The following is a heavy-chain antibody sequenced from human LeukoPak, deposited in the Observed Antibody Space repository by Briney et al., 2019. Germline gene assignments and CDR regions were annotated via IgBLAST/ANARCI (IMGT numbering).Heavy chain of an antibody. Sequence: GAGVKVSCKASGYSFTGYYLHWVRQPPGQGLEWMGWINPNSGGTNYSQKFQGRVTMTRDTAISTAYMELSSLRSEATVVYYCTGGRNRNDYWGQGTLVTVSS. V-gene: IGHV1-2*02. J-gene: IGHJ4*02. CDR3: TGGRNRNDY. CDR2: INPNSGGT. CDR1: GYSFTGYY.